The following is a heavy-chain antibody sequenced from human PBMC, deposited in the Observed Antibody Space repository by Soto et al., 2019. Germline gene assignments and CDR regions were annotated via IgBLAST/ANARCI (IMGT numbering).Heavy chain of an antibody. J-gene: IGHJ4*02. Sequence: QVQLVESGGGVVQPGRSLRLCCAASGFTFSSYCMHWVRQAPGKGLEWVAVIWYDGSKQYYADSVKGRFTISRDNSKNTLYLQMSSLRAEDTAVYYCARSPFAGGNDYYDSSGYYLLFDYWGQGTLVTVSS. CDR1: GFTFSSYC. CDR2: IWYDGSKQ. CDR3: ARSPFAGGNDYYDSSGYYLLFDY. V-gene: IGHV3-33*01. D-gene: IGHD3-22*01.